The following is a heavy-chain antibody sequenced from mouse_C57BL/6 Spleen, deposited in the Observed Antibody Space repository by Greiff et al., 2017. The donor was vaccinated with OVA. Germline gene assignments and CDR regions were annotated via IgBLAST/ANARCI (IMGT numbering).Heavy chain of an antibody. CDR2: IHPNSGST. D-gene: IGHD3-2*02. J-gene: IGHJ3*01. Sequence: QVHVKQPGAELVKPGASVKLSCKASGYTFTSYWMHWVKQRPGQGLEWIGMIHPNSGSTNYNEKFKSKATLTVDKSSSTAYMQLNSLTSEDSAVYYCAGEAQATTWFAYWGQGTLVTVSA. CDR1: GYTFTSYW. V-gene: IGHV1-64*01. CDR3: AGEAQATTWFAY.